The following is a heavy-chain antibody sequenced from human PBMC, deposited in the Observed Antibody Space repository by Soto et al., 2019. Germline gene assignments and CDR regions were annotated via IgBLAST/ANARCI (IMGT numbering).Heavy chain of an antibody. J-gene: IGHJ4*03. CDR2: IYYSGST. CDR1: GGSISSYY. D-gene: IGHD1-26*01. Sequence: PSETLSLTCTVSGGSISSYYWSWIRQPPGKGLEWIGYIYYSGSTNYNPSLKSRVTISVDTSKNQFSLKLSSVTAADTAVYYCARVWASGFDSWGQEKIVTVSS. V-gene: IGHV4-59*01. CDR3: ARVWASGFDS.